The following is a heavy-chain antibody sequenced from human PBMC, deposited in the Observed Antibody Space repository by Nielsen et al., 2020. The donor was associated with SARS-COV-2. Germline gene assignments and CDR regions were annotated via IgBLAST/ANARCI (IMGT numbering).Heavy chain of an antibody. CDR1: GFTFSSYA. Sequence: GESLKISCAASGFTFSSYALHWVRQAPGKGLEWVAVMSDDGNNEYYADSVQGRFTISRDNARNTLYLQMSGLRAEDTGVYYCASRQDGYNYDTQWGQGTRVTVSS. V-gene: IGHV3-30-3*01. CDR3: ASRQDGYNYDTQ. D-gene: IGHD5-24*01. J-gene: IGHJ4*02. CDR2: MSDDGNNE.